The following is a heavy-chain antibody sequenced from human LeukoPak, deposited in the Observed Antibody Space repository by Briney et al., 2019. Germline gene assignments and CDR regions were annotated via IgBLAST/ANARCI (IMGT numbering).Heavy chain of an antibody. CDR1: AFTFISYW. CDR2: IKSDGSRR. Sequence: GGSLRLSCPASAFTFISYWMDWVRQAPGKGLVWVSRIKSDGSRRRYADGVKGGFTVYRDNAKNTLYLQMNSLRDEDTAVYYCARDGGFGGSFDIWGQGTMVTVSS. CDR3: ARDGGFGGSFDI. D-gene: IGHD3-16*01. J-gene: IGHJ3*02. V-gene: IGHV3-74*01.